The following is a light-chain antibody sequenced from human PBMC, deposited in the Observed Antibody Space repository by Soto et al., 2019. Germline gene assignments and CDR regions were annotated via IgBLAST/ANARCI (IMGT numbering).Light chain of an antibody. Sequence: QSALTQPRSVSGSPGQSVTISCTGTSSDVGGYNYVSWYQQHPGKAPELMIYDVSKRPSGVPDRFSGSKSGNTASLTISGLQAEDEADYYCCSYACSYYVFGTGTKLTVL. CDR1: SSDVGGYNY. J-gene: IGLJ1*01. V-gene: IGLV2-11*01. CDR3: CSYACSYYV. CDR2: DVS.